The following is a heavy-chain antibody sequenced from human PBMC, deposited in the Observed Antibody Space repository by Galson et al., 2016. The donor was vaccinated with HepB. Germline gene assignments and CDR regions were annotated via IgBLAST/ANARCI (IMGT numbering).Heavy chain of an antibody. CDR1: GFTFNTYE. Sequence: SLRLSCAASGFTFNTYEINWVRQAPGKGLEWVSYISDSGRTIYYADSVRGRFTISRDNAKSSVNLQMNSLRAEDTAVYFCARTRRDRYYYGSGTFTNAFDLWGQGTVVSVSS. CDR2: ISDSGRTI. V-gene: IGHV3-48*03. J-gene: IGHJ3*01. CDR3: ARTRRDRYYYGSGTFTNAFDL. D-gene: IGHD3-10*01.